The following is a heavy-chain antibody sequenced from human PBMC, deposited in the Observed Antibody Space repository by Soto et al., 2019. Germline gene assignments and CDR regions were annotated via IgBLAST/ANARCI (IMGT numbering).Heavy chain of an antibody. CDR1: GYIFTNYD. D-gene: IGHD4-17*01. Sequence: QVQLVQSGAEVKKPGASVKVSCKASGYIFTNYDINWVRQATGQGLEYLGWINPNSGNTGYVQKFQGRVTMTRNTSINTAYMELNSLRSEDTAVYYCARGINYGDYSRWFGPWGQGTLVTVSS. CDR3: ARGINYGDYSRWFGP. J-gene: IGHJ5*02. V-gene: IGHV1-8*01. CDR2: INPNSGNT.